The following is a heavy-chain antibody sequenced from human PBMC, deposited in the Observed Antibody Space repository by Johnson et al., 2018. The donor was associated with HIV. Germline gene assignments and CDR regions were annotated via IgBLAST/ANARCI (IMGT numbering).Heavy chain of an antibody. CDR3: ARAPGGWVGAFDI. Sequence: VQLVESGGGLVQPGGSLRLSCAGSGFTFSDYWMKWVRQAPGKGLEWVANIKQDGSEKYYVDSVKGRFTISRDNAKNSLYLQMNSLRAEDTAVYYCARAPGGWVGAFDIWGQGTMVTVSS. D-gene: IGHD6-19*01. CDR1: GFTFSDYW. J-gene: IGHJ3*02. CDR2: IKQDGSEK. V-gene: IGHV3-7*02.